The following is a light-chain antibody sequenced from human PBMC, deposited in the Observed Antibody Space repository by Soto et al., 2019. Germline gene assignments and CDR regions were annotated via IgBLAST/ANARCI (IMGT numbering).Light chain of an antibody. J-gene: IGKJ3*01. CDR3: QQYTTSPFT. Sequence: EIVMTQSPATLSVSPGERATLSCRASQSVSIDLAWYQQKPGQAPRVLIYGASSRATGIPDRFSGSGSGADFTLTISRLEPEDFAVYYCQQYTTSPFTFGPGTKVD. CDR2: GAS. V-gene: IGKV3-20*01. CDR1: QSVSID.